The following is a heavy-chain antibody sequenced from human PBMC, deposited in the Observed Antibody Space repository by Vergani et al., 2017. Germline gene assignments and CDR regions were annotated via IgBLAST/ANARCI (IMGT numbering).Heavy chain of an antibody. V-gene: IGHV4-34*01. CDR1: GGSFSGYY. J-gene: IGHJ6*03. CDR2: INHSGST. CDR3: AKSXYGHPNRNYYYYYYMDV. Sequence: QVQLQQWGAGLLKPSETLSLTCAVYGGSFSGYYWSWIRQPPGKGLEWIGEINHSGSTNYNPSLKSRVTISVDTSKNQFSLKLSSVTAADTAVYYCAKSXYGHPNRNYYYYYYMDVWGKGTTVTVSS. D-gene: IGHD3-10*01.